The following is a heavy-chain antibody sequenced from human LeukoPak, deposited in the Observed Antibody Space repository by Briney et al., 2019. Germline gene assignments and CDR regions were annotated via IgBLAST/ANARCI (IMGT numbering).Heavy chain of an antibody. D-gene: IGHD7-27*01. V-gene: IGHV1-69*13. CDR2: IIPICGKA. CDR3: ARDHWGSGMAHAA. J-gene: IGHJ5*02. Sequence: ASVKVSCKASGGTFSSYAISWVRQAPGQGLEWMGGIIPICGKANYAQKFQGRVTITADESTSTAYMELSSLRSEDTAVYYCARDHWGSGMAHAAWGQGTLVTVSS. CDR1: GGTFSSYA.